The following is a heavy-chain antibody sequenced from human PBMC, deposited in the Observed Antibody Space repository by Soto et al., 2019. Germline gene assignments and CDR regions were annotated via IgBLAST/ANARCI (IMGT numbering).Heavy chain of an antibody. CDR3: ASTYSDPTYYHYGMDV. J-gene: IGHJ6*02. Sequence: QVQLVQSGAEVKKPGSSVKVSCKASGGTFSSYTISWVRQAPGQGLEWMGRIIPILGIANYAQKFQGRVTINQDKSTSTAYMELSSLRSENTAVYYRASTYSDPTYYHYGMDVWGQGATVTVSS. CDR2: IIPILGIA. CDR1: GGTFSSYT. V-gene: IGHV1-69*02. D-gene: IGHD5-12*01.